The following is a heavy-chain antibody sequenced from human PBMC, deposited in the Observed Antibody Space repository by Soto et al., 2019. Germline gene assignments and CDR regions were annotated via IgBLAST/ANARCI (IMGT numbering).Heavy chain of an antibody. Sequence: GGSLRLSCSASGFTFSSYAMHWVRQAPGKGLEWVAVISYDGSNKYYADSVKGRFTISRDNSKNTLYLQMNSLRAEDTAVYYYARDGFSRLELRHYYYGMDVWGQGTTVTVSS. J-gene: IGHJ6*02. CDR3: ARDGFSRLELRHYYYGMDV. CDR1: GFTFSSYA. D-gene: IGHD1-7*01. V-gene: IGHV3-30-3*01. CDR2: ISYDGSNK.